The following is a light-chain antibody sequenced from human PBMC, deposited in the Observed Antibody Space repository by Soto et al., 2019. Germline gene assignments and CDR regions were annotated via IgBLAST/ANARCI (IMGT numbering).Light chain of an antibody. CDR3: QQLNNYWGIT. J-gene: IGKJ3*01. Sequence: DIQLTQSPSFLSASVGDRVTITCRASQGIGRYLAWYQQKPGKAPKHLIYAASTLQSGVPSRFSGSGSGTEFTLTISSLQPEDFATYYCQQLNNYWGITFGPGTKVDIK. CDR2: AAS. V-gene: IGKV1-9*01. CDR1: QGIGRY.